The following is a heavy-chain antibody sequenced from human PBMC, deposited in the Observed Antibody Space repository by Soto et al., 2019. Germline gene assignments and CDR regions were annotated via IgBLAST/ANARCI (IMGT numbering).Heavy chain of an antibody. D-gene: IGHD3-9*01. CDR3: ARGHPYDILTGYPDY. J-gene: IGHJ4*02. CDR1: GYTFTGYY. V-gene: IGHV1-2*04. CDR2: INPNSGGT. Sequence: QVQLVQSGAEVKKPGASVKVSCKASGYTFTGYYMHWVRQAPGQGLDWMGSINPNSGGTNYAQKFQGWVTMTRDTSISTAYMELSRLRSDDTAVYYCARGHPYDILTGYPDYWGQGTLVTVSS.